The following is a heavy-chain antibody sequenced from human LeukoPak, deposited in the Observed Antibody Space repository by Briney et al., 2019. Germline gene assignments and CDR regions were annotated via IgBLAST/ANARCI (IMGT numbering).Heavy chain of an antibody. V-gene: IGHV3-23*01. Sequence: GGSLRLSCVVSGFTFTSYAMSWVRQAPGKGLEWVSYISAGDDSTHYAGSVKGRFTISRDKSKNTLYLQMNSLRAEDTAVYYCARSHYYNSNVPPDYWGQGTLVTASS. J-gene: IGHJ4*02. CDR1: GFTFTSYA. CDR2: ISAGDDST. CDR3: ARSHYYNSNVPPDY. D-gene: IGHD2/OR15-2a*01.